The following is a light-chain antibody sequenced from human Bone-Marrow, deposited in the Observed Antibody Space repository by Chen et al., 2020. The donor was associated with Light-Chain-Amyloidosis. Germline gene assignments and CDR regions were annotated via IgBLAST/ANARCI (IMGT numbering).Light chain of an antibody. CDR3: QVWDRSSVV. Sequence: SYVLTQPPSVSVAPGKTARITCGGHNIGSKSVHWYQQKPGQAPVLVVYDDSDRPSGIPEGFSGSNTGNTATLTISRVEAGDDADCDWQVWDRSSVVFGGGTKLTVL. J-gene: IGLJ2*01. CDR1: NIGSKS. V-gene: IGLV3-21*03. CDR2: DDS.